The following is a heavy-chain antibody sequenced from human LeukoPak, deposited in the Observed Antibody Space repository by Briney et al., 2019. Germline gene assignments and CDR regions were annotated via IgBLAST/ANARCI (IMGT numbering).Heavy chain of an antibody. V-gene: IGHV3-7*01. D-gene: IGHD5-24*01. Sequence: GGSLRLSCAVSGLTLRSYWMSWVRQAPGKGLEWVANINQDGSEKYFLDSVRGRFTISRDNAKNSLALQMNTLRAEDTAVYYCARERDGRFFDYWGQGTLVTVSS. CDR2: INQDGSEK. CDR3: ARERDGRFFDY. CDR1: GLTLRSYW. J-gene: IGHJ4*02.